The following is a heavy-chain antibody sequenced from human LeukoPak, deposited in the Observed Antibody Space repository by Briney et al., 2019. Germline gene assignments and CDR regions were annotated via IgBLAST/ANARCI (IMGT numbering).Heavy chain of an antibody. V-gene: IGHV4-4*07. CDR2: MYSTGSN. J-gene: IGHJ4*02. Sequence: SETLSLTCTVSGGSISGYFWTWIRQPAGKGLEWIGRMYSTGSNNYNPSLKSRVTMSLDTSKNHFSLNLTSVTAADTAVYYCAKEPTSGREPTSGRPLNYWGQGTLVTVSS. D-gene: IGHD5-12*01. CDR1: GGSISGYF. CDR3: AKEPTSGREPTSGRPLNY.